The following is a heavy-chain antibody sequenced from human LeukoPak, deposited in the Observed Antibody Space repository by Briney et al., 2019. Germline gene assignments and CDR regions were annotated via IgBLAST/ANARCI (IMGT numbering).Heavy chain of an antibody. V-gene: IGHV3-21*01. Sequence: GESLRLSCAVSGFTFSTYSMNWVSQAPGKGLEWVASIITTGNYMYYAGSVRGRFAISRDNAKNSLYLQMNSLRVEDTAFYYCARETYLDTGGLDYWGQGSLVTVSS. CDR3: ARETYLDTGGLDY. D-gene: IGHD2-8*02. J-gene: IGHJ4*02. CDR1: GFTFSTYS. CDR2: IITTGNYM.